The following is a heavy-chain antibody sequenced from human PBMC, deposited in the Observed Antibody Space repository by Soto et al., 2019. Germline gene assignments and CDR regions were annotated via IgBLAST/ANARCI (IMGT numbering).Heavy chain of an antibody. CDR3: AREVPGSYSWCDP. V-gene: IGHV3-53*01. CDR2: ISSGGST. CDR1: GITVSRNY. Sequence: PGGSLRLSCAASGITVSRNYMSWVRQAPRKGLEWVSVISSGGSTYYADSVKGRFTISRDHSKTTLCLQWNSWSAADTAVYYAAREVPGSYSWCDPWGQGTRSTV. J-gene: IGHJ5*02. D-gene: IGHD3-10*01.